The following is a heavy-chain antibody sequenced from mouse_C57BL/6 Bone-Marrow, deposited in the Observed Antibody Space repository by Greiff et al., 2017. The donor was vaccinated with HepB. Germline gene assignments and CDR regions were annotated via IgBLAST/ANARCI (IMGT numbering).Heavy chain of an antibody. Sequence: QVQLKQSGPELVKPGASVKISCKASGYAFSSSWMNWVKQRPGKGLEWIGRIYPGDGDTNYNGKFKGKATLTADKSSSTAYMQLSSLTSEDSAVYFCDYSNYVDYAMDYWGQGTSVTVSS. D-gene: IGHD2-5*01. CDR1: GYAFSSSW. V-gene: IGHV1-82*01. CDR3: DYSNYVDYAMDY. J-gene: IGHJ4*01. CDR2: IYPGDGDT.